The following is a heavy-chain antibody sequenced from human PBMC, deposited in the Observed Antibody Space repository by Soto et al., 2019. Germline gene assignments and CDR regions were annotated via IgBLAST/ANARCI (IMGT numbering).Heavy chain of an antibody. D-gene: IGHD3-10*01. CDR1: GYSFSSIG. Sequence: VQLVQAGAEVKKPGESLKISGKGSGYSFSSIGISWVRQAPGQGVEWMGWISPYKGNTHYAQGLQGRVTMTTDTSTSTAYMELRSLSSDDTAVYYCARDLDPSGSYYTDYWGQGTLVTVSS. J-gene: IGHJ4*02. CDR2: ISPYKGNT. CDR3: ARDLDPSGSYYTDY. V-gene: IGHV1-18*01.